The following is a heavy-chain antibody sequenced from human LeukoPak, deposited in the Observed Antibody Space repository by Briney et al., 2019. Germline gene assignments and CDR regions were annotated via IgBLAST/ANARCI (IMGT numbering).Heavy chain of an antibody. CDR1: GDSFSSVTDY. CDR2: GDYSGGT. D-gene: IGHD6-13*01. J-gene: IGHJ6*03. Sequence: SETLSLTCTVSGDSFSSVTDYWAWIRQPPGKGLEWIASGDYSGGTYYNPSLESRVAISADMSKNQFSLKLSSVTAADTAVYYCARHVNSSSRRRYMDVWGKGTTVTVSS. CDR3: ARHVNSSSRRRYMDV. V-gene: IGHV4-39*01.